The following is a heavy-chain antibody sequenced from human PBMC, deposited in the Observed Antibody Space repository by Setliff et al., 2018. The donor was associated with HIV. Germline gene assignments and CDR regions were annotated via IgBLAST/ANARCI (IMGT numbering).Heavy chain of an antibody. CDR2: ISGYNGNT. D-gene: IGHD6-13*01. CDR1: GYTFTNYG. J-gene: IGHJ1*01. CDR3: ARDPSPGQPRGYFQH. Sequence: ASVKVSCKASGYTFTNYGINWVRQAPGQGLEWMGWISGYNGNTNYAQRLQGRVTMTTDTSTSTGYMELRGLTSDDTAVYYCARDPSPGQPRGYFQHWGQGTLVTVSS. V-gene: IGHV1-18*01.